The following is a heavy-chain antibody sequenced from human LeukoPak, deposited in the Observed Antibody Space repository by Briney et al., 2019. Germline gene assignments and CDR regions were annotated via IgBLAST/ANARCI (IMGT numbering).Heavy chain of an antibody. CDR3: ATTTAEYYYDSSGLKH. CDR1: GYTFTGYY. CDR2: LDPEDGET. Sequence: ASVKVSCKASGYTFTGYYMHWVRQAPGKGLEWMGGLDPEDGETIYAQKFQGRVTMTEDTSTDTAYMELSSLRSEDTAVYYCATTTAEYYYDSSGLKHWGQGTLVTVSS. D-gene: IGHD3-22*01. J-gene: IGHJ4*02. V-gene: IGHV1-24*01.